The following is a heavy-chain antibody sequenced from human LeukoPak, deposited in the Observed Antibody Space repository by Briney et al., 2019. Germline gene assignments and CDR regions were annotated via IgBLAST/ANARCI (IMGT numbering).Heavy chain of an antibody. CDR3: ARRVPSGSGSYDFDY. J-gene: IGHJ4*02. Sequence: SETLSLTCTVTGGSISSDSYYWGWIRQPPGKGLEWIGSINYSGTTYYNPSLKSRVTISVDTSKNQFSLRVSSVTAADTAVYYCARRVPSGSGSYDFDYWGQGTLVTVSS. V-gene: IGHV4-39*01. D-gene: IGHD3-10*01. CDR1: GGSISSDSYY. CDR2: INYSGTT.